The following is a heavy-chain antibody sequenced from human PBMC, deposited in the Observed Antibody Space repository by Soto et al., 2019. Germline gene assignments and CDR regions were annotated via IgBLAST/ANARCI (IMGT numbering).Heavy chain of an antibody. J-gene: IGHJ6*03. D-gene: IGHD4-17*01. Sequence: PGGSLRLSCAASGFTFSSYAMSWVRQAPGKGLEWVSAISGSGGSTYYADSVKGRFTISRDNSKNTLYLQMNSLRAEDTAVYYCAEQSRTTEAPYYYYYMDVWGKGTTVTVSS. V-gene: IGHV3-23*01. CDR3: AEQSRTTEAPYYYYYMDV. CDR2: ISGSGGST. CDR1: GFTFSSYA.